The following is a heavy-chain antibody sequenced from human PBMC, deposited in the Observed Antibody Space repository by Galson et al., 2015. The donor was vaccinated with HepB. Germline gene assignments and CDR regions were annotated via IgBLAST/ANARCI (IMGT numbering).Heavy chain of an antibody. CDR1: GFTFSSYA. CDR2: IWYDGSNK. CDR3: ARDGPIPFYYFDY. Sequence: SLRLSCAASGFTFSSYAMHWVRQAPGKGLEWVAVIWYDGSNKYYADSVKGRFTISRDNSKNTLYLQMNSLRAEDTAVYYCARDGPIPFYYFDYWGQGTLVTVSS. V-gene: IGHV3-33*08. J-gene: IGHJ4*02. D-gene: IGHD2-21*01.